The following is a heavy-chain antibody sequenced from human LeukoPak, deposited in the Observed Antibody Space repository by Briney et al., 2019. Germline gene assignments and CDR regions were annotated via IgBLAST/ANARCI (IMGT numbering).Heavy chain of an antibody. J-gene: IGHJ6*02. CDR2: IYSGGST. D-gene: IGHD2-15*01. Sequence: GGSLRLSCAASGFTVSSNYMSWVRHAPGKGLEWVSVIYSGGSTYYADSVKGRFAISRDNSKNTLYLQMNSLRAEDTAVYYCARTATSYYYYGMDVWGQGTTVTVSS. CDR3: ARTATSYYYYGMDV. CDR1: GFTVSSNY. V-gene: IGHV3-66*01.